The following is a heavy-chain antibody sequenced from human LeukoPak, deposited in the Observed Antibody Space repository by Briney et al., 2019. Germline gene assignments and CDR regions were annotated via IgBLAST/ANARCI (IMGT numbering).Heavy chain of an antibody. CDR3: ARLARGRWFDP. Sequence: PSETLSLTCNVSGDSIRNYYWSWIRQTPGKGLEWIWHIYDSGSTNYNPSLKSRVTISVDTSKNQFSLKVTSVTAADTAAYYCARLARGRWFDPWGQGTLVTVSS. D-gene: IGHD6-6*01. CDR1: GDSIRNYY. V-gene: IGHV4-59*08. CDR2: IYDSGST. J-gene: IGHJ5*02.